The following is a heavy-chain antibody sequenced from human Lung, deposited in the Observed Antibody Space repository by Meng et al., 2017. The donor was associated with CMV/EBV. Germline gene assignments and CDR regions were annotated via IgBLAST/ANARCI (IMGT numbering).Heavy chain of an antibody. D-gene: IGHD6-13*01. Sequence: ASVXVSXKASGYTLTNYYIHWVRQAPGQGLEWMGIINPSDNTTIYAQKFQGRVTMTRDTSTSTVYMELSSLRSDDTALYYCARDLGYSSSWYFQYYFDCWXQGXLVTVSS. CDR2: INPSDNTT. V-gene: IGHV1-46*01. J-gene: IGHJ4*02. CDR1: GYTLTNYY. CDR3: ARDLGYSSSWYFQYYFDC.